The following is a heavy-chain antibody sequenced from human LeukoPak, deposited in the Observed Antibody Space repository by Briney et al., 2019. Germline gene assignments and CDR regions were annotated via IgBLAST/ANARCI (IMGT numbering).Heavy chain of an antibody. J-gene: IGHJ4*02. D-gene: IGHD6-13*01. CDR3: LYSIAAGGY. V-gene: IGHV3-23*01. CDR1: EFTFSNYG. Sequence: GGSLRLSCAASEFTFSNYGMSWVRQAPGKGLEWVSGISGSGGTTNYADSVRGRFTISRDNSNKTLYRQMNRLRAEDTAVYYCLYSIAAGGYWGQGTLVTVSS. CDR2: ISGSGGTT.